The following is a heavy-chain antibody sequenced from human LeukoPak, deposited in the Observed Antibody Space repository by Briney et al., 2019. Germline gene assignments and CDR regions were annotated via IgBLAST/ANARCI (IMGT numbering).Heavy chain of an antibody. CDR3: ARHLRGDLYYYYYGMDV. J-gene: IGHJ6*02. Sequence: SETLSLTCAVYGGSFSGYYWSWIRQPPGKGLEWIGYIYYSGSTNYNPSLKSRVTISVDTSKNQFSLKLSSVTAADTAVYYCARHLRGDLYYYYYGMDVWGQGTTVTVSS. D-gene: IGHD4-17*01. CDR2: IYYSGST. V-gene: IGHV4-59*08. CDR1: GGSFSGYY.